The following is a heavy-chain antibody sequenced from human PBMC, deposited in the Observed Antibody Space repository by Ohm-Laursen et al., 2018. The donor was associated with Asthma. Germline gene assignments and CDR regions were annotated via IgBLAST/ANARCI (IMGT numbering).Heavy chain of an antibody. CDR3: TREYRTRGYSYGTP. CDR2: INPNSGGT. J-gene: IGHJ5*02. V-gene: IGHV1-2*06. Sequence: ASVKVSRKASGYTFTGYYMHWVRQAPGQGLEWMGRINPNSGGTNYAQKFQGRVTMTRDTSISTAYMELSRLRSDDTAVYYCTREYRTRGYSYGTPWGQGTLVTVSS. D-gene: IGHD5-18*01. CDR1: GYTFTGYY.